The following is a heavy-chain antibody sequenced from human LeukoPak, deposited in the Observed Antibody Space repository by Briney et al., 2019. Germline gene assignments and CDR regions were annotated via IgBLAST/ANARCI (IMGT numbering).Heavy chain of an antibody. CDR3: AKDLLLSPVSWFDP. V-gene: IGHV3-30*02. CDR2: TRYDGSNK. J-gene: IGHJ5*02. CDR1: GFTFSSYG. Sequence: GGSLRLSCAASGFTFSSYGMHWVRQAPGKGLEWVAFTRYDGSNKYYADSVKGRFTISRDNSKNTLYLQMNSLRAEDTAVYYCAKDLLLSPVSWFDPWGQGTLVTVSS. D-gene: IGHD2/OR15-2a*01.